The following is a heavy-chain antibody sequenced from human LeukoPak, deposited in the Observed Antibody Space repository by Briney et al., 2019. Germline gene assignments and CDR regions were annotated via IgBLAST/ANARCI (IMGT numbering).Heavy chain of an antibody. CDR1: GGSISSGGYY. D-gene: IGHD6-13*01. J-gene: IGHJ3*02. Sequence: NPSQTLSLTCTVSGGSISSGGYYWSWIRQPPGKGLEWIGYIYYSGSTNYNPSLKSRVTISVDTSKNQFSLKLSSVTAADTAVYYCARVSRERRQQLRALGAFDIWGQGTMVTVSS. CDR3: ARVSRERRQQLRALGAFDI. V-gene: IGHV4-61*08. CDR2: IYYSGST.